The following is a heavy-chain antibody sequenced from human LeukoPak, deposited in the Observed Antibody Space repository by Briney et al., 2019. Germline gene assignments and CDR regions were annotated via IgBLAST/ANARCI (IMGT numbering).Heavy chain of an antibody. CDR3: AREVPAAMSSPGWFDP. Sequence: SETLSLTCTVSGGSISSYYWSWIRQPPGKGLEWIGYIYYSGSTNYNPSLKSRVTISVDTSKNQFSLKLSSVTAADTAVYYCAREVPAAMSSPGWFDPWGQGTLVTVSS. CDR1: GGSISSYY. V-gene: IGHV4-59*01. D-gene: IGHD2-2*01. J-gene: IGHJ5*02. CDR2: IYYSGST.